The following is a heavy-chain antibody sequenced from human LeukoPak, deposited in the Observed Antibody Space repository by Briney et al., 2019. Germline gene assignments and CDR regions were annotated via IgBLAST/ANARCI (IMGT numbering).Heavy chain of an antibody. V-gene: IGHV3-7*01. CDR2: IKHDGSVK. J-gene: IGHJ4*02. CDR3: AGTSYYFHY. Sequence: GGSLKLSCAASGFPFTNSWISWVRQAPGKGLEWLANIKHDGSVKNYVDSVKGRFTISRDNAKNSVYLQMSSLRVEDTAVYFCAGTSYYFHYWGQGTLVTVSP. CDR1: GFPFTNSW.